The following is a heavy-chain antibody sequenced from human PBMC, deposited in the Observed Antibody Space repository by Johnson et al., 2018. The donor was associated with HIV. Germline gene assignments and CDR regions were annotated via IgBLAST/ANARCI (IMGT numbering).Heavy chain of an antibody. D-gene: IGHD6-19*01. CDR2: ISSSGSTI. CDR3: AKGDGQWLVGDAFDI. J-gene: IGHJ3*02. V-gene: IGHV3-11*04. Sequence: HVQLVESGGGVVRPGGSLRVSCTASGLTFDEYDMSWIRQAPGKGLEWVSYISSSGSTIYYADSVKGRFTISRDNAKNSLYLQMNSLRAEDTAVYYCAKGDGQWLVGDAFDIWGQGTMVTVSS. CDR1: GLTFDEYD.